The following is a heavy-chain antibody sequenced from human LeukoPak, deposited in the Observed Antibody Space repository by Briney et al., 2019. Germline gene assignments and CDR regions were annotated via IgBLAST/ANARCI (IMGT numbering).Heavy chain of an antibody. J-gene: IGHJ6*03. CDR1: GYSISSGYY. D-gene: IGHD1-26*01. V-gene: IGHV4-38-2*01. CDR2: IYHSGST. CDR3: ARHRMGEDYYYYYYMDV. Sequence: PSETLSLTCAVSGYSISSGYYWGWIRQPPGKGLEWIGSIYHSGSTCYNPSLKSRVTISVDTSKNQFSLKLSSVTAADTAVYYCARHRMGEDYYYYYYMDVWGKGTTVTVSS.